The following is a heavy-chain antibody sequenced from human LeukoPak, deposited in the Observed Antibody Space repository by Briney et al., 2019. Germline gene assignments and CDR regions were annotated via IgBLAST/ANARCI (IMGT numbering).Heavy chain of an antibody. V-gene: IGHV4-34*01. J-gene: IGHJ5*02. CDR2: INHSGST. Sequence: SETLSLTCAVYGGSFSGYYWSWIRQPPGKGLEWIGEINHSGSTNYNPSLKSRVTISVDTSKNQFSLKLSSVTAADTAVYYCASVPVGTTGYPEGSFDPWGQGTLVTVSS. CDR1: GGSFSGYY. D-gene: IGHD5-12*01. CDR3: ASVPVGTTGYPEGSFDP.